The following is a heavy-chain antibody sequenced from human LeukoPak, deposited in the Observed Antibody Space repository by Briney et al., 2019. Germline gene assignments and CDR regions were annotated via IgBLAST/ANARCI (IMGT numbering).Heavy chain of an antibody. CDR3: AKASDIVATSFGNY. Sequence: PGGSLRLSCAASGFTFSSYAMSWVRQAPGKGLERVSAISGSGGSTYYADSVKGRFTISRDNSKNTLYLQMNSLRAEDTAVYYCAKASDIVATSFGNYWGQGTLVTVSS. CDR2: ISGSGGST. D-gene: IGHD5-12*01. CDR1: GFTFSSYA. J-gene: IGHJ4*02. V-gene: IGHV3-23*01.